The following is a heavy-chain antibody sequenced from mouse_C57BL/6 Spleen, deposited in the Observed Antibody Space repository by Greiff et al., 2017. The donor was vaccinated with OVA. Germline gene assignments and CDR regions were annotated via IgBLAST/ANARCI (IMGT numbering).Heavy chain of an antibody. J-gene: IGHJ4*01. CDR2: ISSGSSTI. CDR1: GFTFSDYG. Sequence: EVQVVESGGGLVKPGGSLKLSCAASGFTFSDYGMHWVRQAPEKGLEWVAYISSGSSTIYYADTVKGRFTISRDNAKNTLFLQMTSLRSEDTAMYYCARLNWVYAMDYWGQGTSVTVSS. V-gene: IGHV5-17*01. CDR3: ARLNWVYAMDY. D-gene: IGHD4-1*01.